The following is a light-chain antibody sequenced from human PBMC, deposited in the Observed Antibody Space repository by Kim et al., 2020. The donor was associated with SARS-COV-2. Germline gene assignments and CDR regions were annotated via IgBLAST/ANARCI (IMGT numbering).Light chain of an antibody. CDR2: INSDGSH. CDR3: QTWGTGIWV. Sequence: SVKLTCTLSSGHSSYAIAWHQQQQEKGPRYLMKINSDGSHSKGDGIPDRFSGSSSGAERYLTISSLKSEDEADYYCQTWGTGIWVFDGGTKLTVL. V-gene: IGLV4-69*01. J-gene: IGLJ3*02. CDR1: SGHSSYA.